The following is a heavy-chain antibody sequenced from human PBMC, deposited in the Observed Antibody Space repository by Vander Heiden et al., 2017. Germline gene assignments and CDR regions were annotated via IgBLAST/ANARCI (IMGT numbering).Heavy chain of an antibody. Sequence: QVQLVQSGAEVKKPGSSVKVSCKASGGTFSSYAISWVRQAPGQGLEWMGGIIPIFGTANYAQKFQGRVTITADESTSTAYMELSSLRSEDTAVYYCARGCDVVGGPRVDNYYYYGMDVWGQGTTVTVSS. CDR1: GGTFSSYA. CDR2: IIPIFGTA. J-gene: IGHJ6*02. CDR3: ARGCDVVGGPRVDNYYYYGMDV. D-gene: IGHD5-12*01. V-gene: IGHV1-69*01.